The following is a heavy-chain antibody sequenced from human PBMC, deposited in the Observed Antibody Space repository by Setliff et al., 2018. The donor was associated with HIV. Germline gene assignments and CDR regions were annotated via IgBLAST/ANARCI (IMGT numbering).Heavy chain of an antibody. D-gene: IGHD4-17*01. V-gene: IGHV4-61*01. CDR1: GGSVGSGSYY. J-gene: IGHJ4*02. CDR2: IYYSGSP. CDR3: ARDPPGYGDSNDY. Sequence: PSETLSLTCTVSGGSVGSGSYYWSWIRQSPGKGLEWIGYIYYSGSPTYNPTLKSRVTMSIDTSKNQFSLKVRSVSAADTAVYYCARDPPGYGDSNDYWGQGMLVTVSS.